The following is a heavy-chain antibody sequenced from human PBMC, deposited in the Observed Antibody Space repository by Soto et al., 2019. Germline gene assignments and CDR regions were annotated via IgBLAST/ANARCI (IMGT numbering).Heavy chain of an antibody. J-gene: IGHJ5*02. CDR3: ARYGNWFDP. V-gene: IGHV1-24*01. Sequence: GASVKASGTVSGYTLTELSMHWVRQAPGEGLEWMGRFGPNLGETIYAQKFQGRVTITADKSTSTAYMELSSLRSEDTAVYYCARYGNWFDPWGQGTLVTVSS. D-gene: IGHD1-1*01. CDR2: FGPNLGET. CDR1: GYTLTELS.